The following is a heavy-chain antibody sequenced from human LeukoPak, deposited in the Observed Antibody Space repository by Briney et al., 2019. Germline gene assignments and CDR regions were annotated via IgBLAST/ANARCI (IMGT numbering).Heavy chain of an antibody. CDR2: ISSSSSYI. J-gene: IGHJ4*02. CDR3: ARDRLYSSSWYMGGPFDY. CDR1: GFTFSSYS. V-gene: IGHV3-21*01. Sequence: GGSLRHSCAASGFTFSSYSMNWVRQAPGKGLEWVSFISSSSSYIYYADSVKGRFTISRDNAKNSLYLQMNSLRAEDTAVHYCARDRLYSSSWYMGGPFDYWGQGTLVTVSS. D-gene: IGHD6-13*01.